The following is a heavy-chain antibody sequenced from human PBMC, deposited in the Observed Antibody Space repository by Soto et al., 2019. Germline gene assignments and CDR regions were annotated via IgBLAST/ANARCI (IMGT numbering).Heavy chain of an antibody. Sequence: QLQLRESGPGLVQPSGTLSLTCDVSGDSLTNNHWWSWVRQAPGKGLEWIGEIWHTGRPNYNPSLKSRVAISIDKSKNQFSLKLSSVTAADTAVYXCVRDSRTGCSSINCYMHWGQGTLVTVSS. D-gene: IGHD2-15*01. V-gene: IGHV4-4*02. J-gene: IGHJ4*02. CDR3: VRDSRTGCSSINCYMH. CDR1: GDSLTNNHW. CDR2: IWHTGRP.